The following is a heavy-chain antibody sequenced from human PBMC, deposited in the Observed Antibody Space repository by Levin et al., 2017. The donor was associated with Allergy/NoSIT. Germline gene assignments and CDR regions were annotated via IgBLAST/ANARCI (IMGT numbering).Heavy chain of an antibody. CDR3: AKVTRSCGVDCYSYDFDS. Sequence: GGSLRLSCAASGFTFDDYAMHWVRQAPGKGLEWVSGISWNSGSIGYADSVKGRFTISRDNAKNSLYLQMNSLRAEDTAVYYCAKVTRSCGVDCYSYDFDSWGQGTLVTVSS. CDR2: ISWNSGSI. D-gene: IGHD2-21*02. J-gene: IGHJ4*02. V-gene: IGHV3-9*01. CDR1: GFTFDDYA.